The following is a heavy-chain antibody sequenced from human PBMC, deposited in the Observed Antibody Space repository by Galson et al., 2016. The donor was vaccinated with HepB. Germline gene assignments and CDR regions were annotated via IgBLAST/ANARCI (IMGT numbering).Heavy chain of an antibody. D-gene: IGHD4-17*01. J-gene: IGHJ4*02. CDR1: GFTFHDHA. CDR3: AKDGGEDWTTAKPDY. Sequence: SLRLSCAASGFTFHDHAMHWVRQTPGKGLEWVSGISWNSRNIGYADSVKGRFTISRDNAKNSVSLQMNSLRPEDTALYYCAKDGGEDWTTAKPDYWGQGTLVTVSS. CDR2: ISWNSRNI. V-gene: IGHV3-9*01.